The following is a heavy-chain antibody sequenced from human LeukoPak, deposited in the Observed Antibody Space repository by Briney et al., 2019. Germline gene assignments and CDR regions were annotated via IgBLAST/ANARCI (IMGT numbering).Heavy chain of an antibody. J-gene: IGHJ4*02. Sequence: TIYYADSVKGRFTISRDNAKNSLYLQMNSLRAEDTAVYYCARDLGYCSSTSCYEEPGYFDYWGQGTLVTVSS. D-gene: IGHD2-2*01. CDR2: TI. CDR3: ARDLGYCSSTSCYEEPGYFDY. V-gene: IGHV3-48*01.